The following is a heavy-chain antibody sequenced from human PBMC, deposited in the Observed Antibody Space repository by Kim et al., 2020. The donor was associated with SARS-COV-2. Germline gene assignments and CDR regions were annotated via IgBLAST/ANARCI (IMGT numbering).Heavy chain of an antibody. D-gene: IGHD1-26*01. Sequence: ASVKVSCQASGYTFTSYVINWVRQAPGQGLEWLGWISVYNGNTNYAQKFQDRVTMTTDTSTSTAYMELRSLRSDDTAVYFCAREYAVGARFLGYWGQGTRVIVSS. CDR1: GYTFTSYV. CDR2: ISVYNGNT. J-gene: IGHJ4*02. V-gene: IGHV1-18*01. CDR3: AREYAVGARFLGY.